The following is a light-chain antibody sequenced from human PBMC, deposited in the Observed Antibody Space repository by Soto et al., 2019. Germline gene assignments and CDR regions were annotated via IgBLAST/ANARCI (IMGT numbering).Light chain of an antibody. CDR3: QQSKYWPLR. J-gene: IGKJ5*01. CDR2: GAS. V-gene: IGKV3-15*01. Sequence: THSLATLSMSPIHIVNPSFRASRSGSSSLAWYQQKPGQAPRLLIYGASSRATGTPVRFSGSGSGTEFTLTISSLQSEDFAVYCCQQSKYWPLRFGQGTRLAIK. CDR1: RSGSSS.